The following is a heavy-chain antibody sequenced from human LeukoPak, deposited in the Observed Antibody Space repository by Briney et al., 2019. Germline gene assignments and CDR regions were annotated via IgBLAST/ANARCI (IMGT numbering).Heavy chain of an antibody. CDR3: AGDFGEAWLHPHWYFDL. J-gene: IGHJ2*01. D-gene: IGHD5-24*01. Sequence: ASVKVSCKASGYTFTSYYMHWVRQAPGQGLEWMGIINPSGGSTSYAQKFQGRVTMTRDTSTSTVYMELSSLRSEDTAVYYCAGDFGEAWLHPHWYFDLWGRGTLVTVSS. CDR2: INPSGGST. CDR1: GYTFTSYY. V-gene: IGHV1-46*01.